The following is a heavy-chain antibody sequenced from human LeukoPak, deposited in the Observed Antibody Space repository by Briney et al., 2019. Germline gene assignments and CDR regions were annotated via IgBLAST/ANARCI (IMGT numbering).Heavy chain of an antibody. D-gene: IGHD6-13*01. CDR3: ARSLGGAAAGIFDY. J-gene: IGHJ4*02. Sequence: ASVKVSCKASGYTFTGYYMHWVRQAPGQGLEWMGWINPNSGGTNYAQKFQGWVTMTRDTSISTAYMELSRLRSDDTAVYYCARSLGGAAAGIFDYWGQGTLVTVSS. CDR1: GYTFTGYY. CDR2: INPNSGGT. V-gene: IGHV1-2*04.